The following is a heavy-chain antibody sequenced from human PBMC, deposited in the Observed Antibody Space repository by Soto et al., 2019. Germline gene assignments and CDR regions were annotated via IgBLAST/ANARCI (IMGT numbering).Heavy chain of an antibody. CDR1: GGSISSGGYY. CDR2: ICYSGST. CDR3: ARGGSSVPIDY. V-gene: IGHV4-31*03. J-gene: IGHJ4*02. D-gene: IGHD6-6*01. Sequence: SEPLSLTCTVSGGSISSGGYYWSWIRQHPGKGLEWIGYICYSGSTYYNPSLKSRVTISVDTSKNQFSLKLSSVTAADTAVYYCARGGSSVPIDYWGQGTLVTVSS.